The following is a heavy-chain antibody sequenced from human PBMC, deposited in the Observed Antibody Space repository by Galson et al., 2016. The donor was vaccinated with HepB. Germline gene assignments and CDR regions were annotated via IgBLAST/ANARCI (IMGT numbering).Heavy chain of an antibody. CDR3: ASHPKMATNGEGFDL. CDR2: ISGSSTYT. V-gene: IGHV3-11*06. J-gene: IGHJ3*01. Sequence: SLRLSCAASGFTFSDYFMSWVRQAPGKGLEWISYISGSSTYTDYADSVKGRFTISRDNADNSLFLQMNSLRVEDTAVYFCASHPKMATNGEGFDLWGQGTTVTVSS. D-gene: IGHD5-24*01. CDR1: GFTFSDYF.